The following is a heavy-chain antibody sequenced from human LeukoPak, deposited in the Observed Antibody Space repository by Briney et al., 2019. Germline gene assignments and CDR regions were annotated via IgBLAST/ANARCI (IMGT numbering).Heavy chain of an antibody. CDR3: GRDSVEMGTIHSDY. J-gene: IGHJ4*02. Sequence: SETLSLTCTVSGGSISSSNYFWGWIRQAPGKGLEWIGSIYYSGSTYYNPSLKSRATISADMSKNQFSLRLYSVTAADTAVYYCGRDSVEMGTIHSDYWGQGTLVTVSS. CDR2: IYYSGST. CDR1: GGSISSSNYF. D-gene: IGHD5-24*01. V-gene: IGHV4-39*07.